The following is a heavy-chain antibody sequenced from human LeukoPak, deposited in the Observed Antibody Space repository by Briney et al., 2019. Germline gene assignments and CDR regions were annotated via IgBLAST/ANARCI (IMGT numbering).Heavy chain of an antibody. CDR1: GITFSSYD. Sequence: GGSLRLSREASGITFSSYDMSWVRQAPGKGLEWISAISDRGKTDYADSVKGRFTISRDNSKNTLYLQLSSLRAEDTAMYYCAKLPTIFGVADSFDIWGQGTFVTVSS. V-gene: IGHV3-23*01. CDR3: AKLPTIFGVADSFDI. CDR2: ISDRGKT. D-gene: IGHD3-3*01. J-gene: IGHJ3*02.